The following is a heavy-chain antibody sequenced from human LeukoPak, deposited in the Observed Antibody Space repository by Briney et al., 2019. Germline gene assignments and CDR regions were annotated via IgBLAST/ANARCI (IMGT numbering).Heavy chain of an antibody. Sequence: GGSLRLSCAASGFTFSSYSMNWVRQAPGKGLEWVSSISSSSSYIYYADSVKGRFTISRDNAKNTLYLQMNSLRAEDTAVYYCAKDLDFDTCFDYWGQGTLVTVSS. CDR2: ISSSSSYI. CDR3: AKDLDFDTCFDY. D-gene: IGHD3-22*01. V-gene: IGHV3-21*04. CDR1: GFTFSSYS. J-gene: IGHJ4*02.